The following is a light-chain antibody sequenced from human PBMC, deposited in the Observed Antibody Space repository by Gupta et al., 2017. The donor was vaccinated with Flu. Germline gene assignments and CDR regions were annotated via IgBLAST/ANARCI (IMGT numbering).Light chain of an antibody. CDR2: ANT. J-gene: IGLJ1*01. Sequence: ANLGDGYGVYWYQHLPGTAPKLLFFANTHRPSGVPGRFSDSKSGTSASLAITGLQAEDEADYYCQSYDSSLSAWVFGSGTKVTVL. V-gene: IGLV1-40*01. CDR3: QSYDSSLSAWV. CDR1: ANLGDGYG.